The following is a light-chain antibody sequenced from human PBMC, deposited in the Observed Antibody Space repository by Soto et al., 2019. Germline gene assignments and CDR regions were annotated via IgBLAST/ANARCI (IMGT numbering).Light chain of an antibody. Sequence: DIQMTQSPSTLSAYVGDRVTITCRASQSVNSWLAWYQQKPGRAPKLLIYSVSNLDSGVPSRFSGSGSGTEFTLTISSLQPDDFATYYCQQFSSYSRPFGQGTKVEMK. CDR3: QQFSSYSRP. V-gene: IGKV1-5*01. CDR1: QSVNSW. J-gene: IGKJ1*01. CDR2: SVS.